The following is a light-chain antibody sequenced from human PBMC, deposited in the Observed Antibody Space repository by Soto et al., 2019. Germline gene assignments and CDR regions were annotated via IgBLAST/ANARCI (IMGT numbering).Light chain of an antibody. CDR3: SSYTISSTL. CDR1: SSDVGGYNY. V-gene: IGLV2-14*03. CDR2: DVS. J-gene: IGLJ3*02. Sequence: QSALTQPASVSGSPGQSITISCTGISSDVGGYNYVSWYQQHPGKPPKLMLYDVSYRPSGVSIRFSGSKSGNRASLTISGLQAEDEADYYCSSYTISSTLFGGGTKLTVL.